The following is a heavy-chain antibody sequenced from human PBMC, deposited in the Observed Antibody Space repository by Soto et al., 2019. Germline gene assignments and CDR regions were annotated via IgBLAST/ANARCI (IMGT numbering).Heavy chain of an antibody. CDR1: GGTFSSYT. D-gene: IGHD2-21*02. CDR2: IIPILGIA. CDR3: ARVVWGVVTAPRSVYFDL. J-gene: IGHJ2*01. Sequence: QVQLVQSGAEVKKPGSSVKVSCKASGGTFSSYTISWVRQAPGQGLEWMGRIIPILGIANYAQKFQGRVTMTADKSTSTAYMELSSLRSEDTAVYYCARVVWGVVTAPRSVYFDLWGRGTLVTVSS. V-gene: IGHV1-69*02.